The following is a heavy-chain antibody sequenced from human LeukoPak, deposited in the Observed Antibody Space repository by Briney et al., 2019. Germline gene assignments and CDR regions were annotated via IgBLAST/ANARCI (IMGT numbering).Heavy chain of an antibody. Sequence: GGSLRLSCAASGFTFSSYGMHWVRQAPGKGLEWVAVISCDGSNKYYADSVKGRFTISRDNSKNTLYLQMNSLRAEDTAVYYCARVASNIPAARVSFDYWGQGTLVTVSS. J-gene: IGHJ4*02. CDR3: ARVASNIPAARVSFDY. V-gene: IGHV3-30*03. CDR1: GFTFSSYG. D-gene: IGHD2-2*01. CDR2: ISCDGSNK.